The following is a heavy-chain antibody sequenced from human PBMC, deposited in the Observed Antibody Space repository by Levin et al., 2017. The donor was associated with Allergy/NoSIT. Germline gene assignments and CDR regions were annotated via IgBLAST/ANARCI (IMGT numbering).Heavy chain of an antibody. J-gene: IGHJ4*02. Sequence: SETLSLTCAVYGGSFSGYYWSWIRQPPGKGLEWIGEINHSGSTNYNPSLKSRVTISVDTSKNQFSLKLSSVTAADTAVYYCARGLRWSRYSSSPTPHHYFDYWGQGTLVTVSS. CDR2: INHSGST. CDR3: ARGLRWSRYSSSPTPHHYFDY. D-gene: IGHD6-6*01. V-gene: IGHV4-34*01. CDR1: GGSFSGYY.